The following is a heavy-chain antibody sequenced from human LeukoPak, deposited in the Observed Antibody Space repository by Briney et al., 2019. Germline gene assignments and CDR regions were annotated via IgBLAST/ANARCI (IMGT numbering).Heavy chain of an antibody. CDR2: INHSGST. J-gene: IGHJ5*02. Sequence: SETLSLTCAVYGESFSGYYWSWIRQPPGKGLEWIGEINHSGSTNYNPSLKSRVTISIDTFKNQISLKLRSVTAADTAVYYCARVDYGDYNWFDPWGQGTLVTVSS. V-gene: IGHV4-34*01. D-gene: IGHD4-17*01. CDR1: GESFSGYY. CDR3: ARVDYGDYNWFDP.